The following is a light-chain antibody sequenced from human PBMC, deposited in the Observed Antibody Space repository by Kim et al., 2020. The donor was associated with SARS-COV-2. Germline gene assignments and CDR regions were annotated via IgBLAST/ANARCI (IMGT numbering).Light chain of an antibody. CDR2: RKT. CDR1: NANIGADYD. Sequence: PGQRVTTPCTGSNANIGADYDVHWYQQPPGTAPKLLIRRKTNRPSGVPDRCSGSKSGTSASLAITGLQAEDEADYYCQSYDSGVSVFGTGTKVTVL. V-gene: IGLV1-40*01. CDR3: QSYDSGVSV. J-gene: IGLJ1*01.